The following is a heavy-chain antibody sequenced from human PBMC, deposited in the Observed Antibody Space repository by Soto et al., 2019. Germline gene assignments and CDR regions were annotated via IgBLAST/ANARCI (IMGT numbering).Heavy chain of an antibody. V-gene: IGHV1-8*01. J-gene: IGHJ6*02. Sequence: QVQLVQSGAEVKKPGASVKVSCKASGYTFTSYDINWVRQATGQGLEWMGWMNPNSGDTEYAQKFQGRVTMTRETSISTAYMDLSSLRSDDTAVYYCASGYSSSWYGSNYFGLDVWGQGTTVTVSS. CDR1: GYTFTSYD. CDR3: ASGYSSSWYGSNYFGLDV. D-gene: IGHD6-13*01. CDR2: MNPNSGDT.